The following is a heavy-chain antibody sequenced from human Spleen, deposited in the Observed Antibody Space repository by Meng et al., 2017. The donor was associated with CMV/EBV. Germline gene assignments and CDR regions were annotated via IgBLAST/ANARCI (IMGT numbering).Heavy chain of an antibody. D-gene: IGHD5-24*01. CDR2: INHSGST. V-gene: IGHV4-34*01. J-gene: IGHJ4*02. CDR1: GGSFSGYD. CDR3: ARQFGGYNSIRILDY. Sequence: HVQLLQWGAGLLNPSASRPLPSAAYGGSFSGYDWSWIRQPTGKGLEWIGEINHSGSTNSNPSLKSRVTISVDTSKNQFSLKLSSVTAADTAVYYCARQFGGYNSIRILDYWGQGTLVTVSS.